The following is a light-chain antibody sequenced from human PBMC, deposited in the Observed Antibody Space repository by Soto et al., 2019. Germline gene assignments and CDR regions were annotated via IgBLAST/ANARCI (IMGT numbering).Light chain of an antibody. V-gene: IGKV3-15*01. CDR1: QSVSNN. J-gene: IGKJ1*01. CDR2: GAS. CDR3: QQYNNWWT. Sequence: EIVMTQSPVTLSLSPVERATLSCWAGQSVSNNLAWYQQKPGQAPRLLIYGASTRATGIPARFTGSGSGTEFTLTISSLQFDDSAVYYCQQYNNWWTFGQGTKVDI.